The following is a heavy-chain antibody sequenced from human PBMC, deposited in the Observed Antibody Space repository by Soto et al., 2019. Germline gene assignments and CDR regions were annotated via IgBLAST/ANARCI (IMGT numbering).Heavy chain of an antibody. D-gene: IGHD3-10*01. CDR3: AKDRMYCYGSGSLWYLDY. CDR1: GFTFSAYA. CDR2: ISGSGDRT. Sequence: EVQLLQSGGDLVQPGGSLRLSCAASGFTFSAYAMSRVRQAPGKGLEWVSAISGSGDRTYYADSVKGRFTISRDSSDNTLYLQMNRLRAEDTAIYYCAKDRMYCYGSGSLWYLDYWGQGTLVIVSS. V-gene: IGHV3-23*01. J-gene: IGHJ4*02.